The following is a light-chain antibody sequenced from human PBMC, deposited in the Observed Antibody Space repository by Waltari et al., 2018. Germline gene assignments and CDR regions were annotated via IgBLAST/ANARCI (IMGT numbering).Light chain of an antibody. J-gene: IGKJ4*01. CDR1: QDISRK. Sequence: IVMTQPPATLSMSPGERATLSCRASQDISRKLAWYQHRPGQAPRVLIYGASTRATDIPARFSGSGAGTEFTLTISSLQSEDFAVYYCQQYDNWPSFSFGGGTKVDIK. CDR2: GAS. V-gene: IGKV3-15*01. CDR3: QQYDNWPSFS.